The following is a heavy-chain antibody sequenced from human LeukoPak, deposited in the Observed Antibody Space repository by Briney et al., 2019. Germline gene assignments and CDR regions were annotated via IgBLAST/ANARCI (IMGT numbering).Heavy chain of an antibody. Sequence: SETLSLTCTVSGGSVSSGSYYWSWIRQPPGKGLEWIGYIYYSGSTNYNPSLKSRVTISVDTSKNQFSLKLSSVTAADTAVYYCARVWGGTYYHDSSGYYQHFDYWGQGTLVTVSS. V-gene: IGHV4-61*01. CDR1: GGSVSSGSYY. CDR2: IYYSGST. J-gene: IGHJ4*02. CDR3: ARVWGGTYYHDSSGYYQHFDY. D-gene: IGHD3-22*01.